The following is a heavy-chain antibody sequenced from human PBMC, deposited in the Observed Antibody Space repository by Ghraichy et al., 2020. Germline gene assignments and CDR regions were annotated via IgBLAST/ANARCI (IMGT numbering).Heavy chain of an antibody. D-gene: IGHD1-26*01. CDR1: GFTFITYA. Sequence: GGSLRLSCAASGFTFITYAMSWVRQAPGKGLEWVSAISGSGGSTYYTDSVRGRFTISRDNSKNTLYLQMNSLRAEDTAVYYCAKGGNVRPGGSYSQHPVDYWGQGTLVIVSS. V-gene: IGHV3-23*01. CDR3: AKGGNVRPGGSYSQHPVDY. J-gene: IGHJ4*02. CDR2: ISGSGGST.